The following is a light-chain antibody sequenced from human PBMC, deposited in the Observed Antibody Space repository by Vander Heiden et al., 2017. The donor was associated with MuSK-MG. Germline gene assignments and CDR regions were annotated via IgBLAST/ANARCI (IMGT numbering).Light chain of an antibody. J-gene: IGLJ3*02. V-gene: IGLV1-44*01. CDR1: SSNIRGNP. CDR3: AAWDDSLNCVL. Sequence: QSVLTQPPSASGTPGQRVTISCSGSSSNIRGNPVNWYQQVPGAAPKLLIYNNNQRPSGVPDRFSGSKSDTSASLAISGLQSEDEADYYCAAWDDSLNCVLFGGGTKLTVL. CDR2: NNN.